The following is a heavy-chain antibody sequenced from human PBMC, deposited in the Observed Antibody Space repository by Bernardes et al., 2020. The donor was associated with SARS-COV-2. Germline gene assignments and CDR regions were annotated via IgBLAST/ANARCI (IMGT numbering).Heavy chain of an antibody. CDR2: IFWDDDK. CDR3: AHRQTAVPGFGY. J-gene: IGHJ4*02. D-gene: IGHD6-19*01. V-gene: IGHV2-5*02. CDR1: GFSLSTSGVG. Sequence: SGPTLVKPTQTLTVTCTFSGFSLSTSGVGVGWIRQPPGKALQWLALIFWDDDKRYSPSLRSRLTITKDTSKNQVLLTMTNMDPMDTATYYCAHRQTAVPGFGYWGQGTLVTVSS.